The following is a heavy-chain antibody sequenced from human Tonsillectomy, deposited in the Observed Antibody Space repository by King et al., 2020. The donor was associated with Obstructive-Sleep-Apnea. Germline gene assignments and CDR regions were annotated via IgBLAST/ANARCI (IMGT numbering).Heavy chain of an antibody. CDR1: GYIFSSYY. CDR3: AKEYSSSWSDDY. CDR2: SVASDSIN. Sequence: VQLVESGAEGKKPGESLRISCQGSGYIFSSYYITWVRPMPGKRLEWVGGSVASDSINNYNPPFQGHVPISVDKSNNTAYLQWSSLKASDTAMYYCAKEYSSSWSDDYWGQGTLVTVSS. V-gene: IGHV5-10-1*03. J-gene: IGHJ4*02. D-gene: IGHD6-13*01.